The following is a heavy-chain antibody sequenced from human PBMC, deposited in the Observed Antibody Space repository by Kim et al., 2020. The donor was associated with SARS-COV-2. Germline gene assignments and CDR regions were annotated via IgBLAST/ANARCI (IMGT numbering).Heavy chain of an antibody. CDR3: ARDYTILTHYAFDI. V-gene: IGHV3-21*01. D-gene: IGHD3-9*01. J-gene: IGHJ3*02. CDR1: GFSFSSYS. CDR2: ISRSSDYI. Sequence: GGSLRLSCAASGFSFSSYSMNWVRHAPGKGLEWVSSISRSSDYIYYADSVKGRFTISRDNAKNSLYLQMNSLRAEDTALYYCARDYTILTHYAFDIWGQGTMVAVSS.